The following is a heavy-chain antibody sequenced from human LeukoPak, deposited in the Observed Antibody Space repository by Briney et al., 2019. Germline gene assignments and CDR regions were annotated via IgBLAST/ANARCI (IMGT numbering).Heavy chain of an antibody. CDR2: ISSSGSTI. CDR1: GFTFSIYE. J-gene: IGHJ4*02. D-gene: IGHD1-26*01. CDR3: AREWVYYFDY. V-gene: IGHV3-48*03. Sequence: PGGSLRLSCAASGFTFSIYEMNWVRQAPGKGLECCSYISSSGSTIYYADSVKGRLNISRDNAKNSLYLQMNSLRAEDTAVYYCAREWVYYFDYWGQGTLVSVSS.